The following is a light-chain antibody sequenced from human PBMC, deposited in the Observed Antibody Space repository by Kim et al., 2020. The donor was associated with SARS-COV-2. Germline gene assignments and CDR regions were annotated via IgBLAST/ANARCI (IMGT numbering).Light chain of an antibody. V-gene: IGLV1-44*01. CDR3: ATWDDSLDVWM. CDR2: ADD. CDR1: ISNIGGNT. Sequence: QRVTISCPGSISNIGGNTVNWYQQCPGTAPQPLIHADDRRPSGVSDRVSCSKSCTSASLAISALRSEDEAAYYCATWDDSLDVWMFGGGTKVTVL. J-gene: IGLJ3*02.